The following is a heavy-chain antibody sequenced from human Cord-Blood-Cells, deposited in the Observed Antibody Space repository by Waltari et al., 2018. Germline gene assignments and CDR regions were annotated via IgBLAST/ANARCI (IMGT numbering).Heavy chain of an antibody. CDR1: GFSLSNARMG. J-gene: IGHJ5*02. V-gene: IGHV2-26*01. CDR2: IFSNDEK. CDR3: ARSQKDIVVVPAAFNWFDP. Sequence: QVTLKESGPVLVKPTETLTLTCTVSGFSLSNARMGVSWIRQPPGKALEWLAHIFSNDEKSYSRSLKSRLTISKDTSKSQVVLTMTNMDPVDTATYYCARSQKDIVVVPAAFNWFDPWGQGTLVTVSS. D-gene: IGHD2-2*01.